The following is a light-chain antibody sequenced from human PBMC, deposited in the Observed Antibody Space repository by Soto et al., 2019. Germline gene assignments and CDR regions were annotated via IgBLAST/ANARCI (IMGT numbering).Light chain of an antibody. CDR1: QRITDY. Sequence: DIQMTQSPSSLSASVGDRVTITCRTSQRITDYLNWYQQKPGNAPKLLIYAASSLQSEFPSRFSGSGSGTDFTLTIIDLQPEDFATYYCQQSYSTPYTFGHGTKLEIK. CDR2: AAS. V-gene: IGKV1-39*01. CDR3: QQSYSTPYT. J-gene: IGKJ2*01.